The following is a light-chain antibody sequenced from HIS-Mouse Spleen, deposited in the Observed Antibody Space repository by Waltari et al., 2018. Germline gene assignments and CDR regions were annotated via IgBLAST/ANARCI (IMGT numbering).Light chain of an antibody. CDR1: QSVSSY. J-gene: IGKJ4*01. CDR3: QQRSNWPT. V-gene: IGKV3-11*01. Sequence: EIVLTQSPATLSLSPGERVTLSCRASQSVSSYLAWYQQKPGQAPRPLIYDASNRATGIPARFSGSGSGTDFTLTISSLEPEDFAVYYCQQRSNWPTFGGGTKVEIK. CDR2: DAS.